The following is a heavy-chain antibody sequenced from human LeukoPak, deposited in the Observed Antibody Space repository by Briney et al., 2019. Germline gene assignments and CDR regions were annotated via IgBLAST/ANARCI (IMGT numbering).Heavy chain of an antibody. J-gene: IGHJ3*02. CDR3: AKDHPHYYDSSGPGDAFDI. D-gene: IGHD3-22*01. CDR1: GFTFSSYA. Sequence: GGSLRLSCAASGFTFSSYAMSWVRQAPGKGLEWVSAISCSGGSTYYADSVKGRFTISRDNSKNTLYLQMNSLRAEDTAVYYCAKDHPHYYDSSGPGDAFDIWGQGTMVTVSS. CDR2: ISCSGGST. V-gene: IGHV3-23*01.